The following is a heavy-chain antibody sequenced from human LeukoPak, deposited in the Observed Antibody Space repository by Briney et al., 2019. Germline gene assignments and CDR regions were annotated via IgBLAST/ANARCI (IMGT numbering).Heavy chain of an antibody. CDR3: ARDHHADYSNYGIDY. J-gene: IGHJ4*02. D-gene: IGHD4-11*01. V-gene: IGHV1-46*01. CDR2: INPSGGST. CDR1: GYTFTSCY. Sequence: ASVKVSCKASGYTFTSCYMHWVRQAPGQGLEWMGIINPSGGSTSYAQKFQGRVTMTRDMSTSTVYMELSSLRSEDTAVYYCARDHHADYSNYGIDYWGQGTLVTVSS.